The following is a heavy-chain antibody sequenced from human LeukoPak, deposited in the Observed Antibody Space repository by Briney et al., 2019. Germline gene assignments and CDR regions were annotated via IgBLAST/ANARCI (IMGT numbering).Heavy chain of an antibody. V-gene: IGHV4-39*01. CDR1: GGPISSSIHY. J-gene: IGHJ4*02. CDR3: ARQTTGSYQWTFDY. Sequence: PSETLSLTCTASGGPISSSIHYWGWIRQPPGKGPEWIATIHYTGTTFYNPSLKSRVTIFVDTPKNQFFLKLSSVTAADTAMYYCARQTTGSYQWTFDYWGQGALVTVSS. D-gene: IGHD1-26*01. CDR2: IHYTGTT.